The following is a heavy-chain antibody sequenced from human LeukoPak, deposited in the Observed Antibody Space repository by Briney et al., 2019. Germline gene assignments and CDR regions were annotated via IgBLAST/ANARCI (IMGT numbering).Heavy chain of an antibody. CDR3: ARGQGATVPQVGKNWFDP. CDR2: IYRSGST. CDR1: DGSISSSNW. V-gene: IGHV4-4*02. Sequence: PSGTLSLTCAVSDGSISSSNWWSWVRQPPGKGLEWIGEIYRSGSTNYNPSLRSRVILSVDTSKNQFSLKLISVTAADTAVYYCARGQGATVPQVGKNWFDPWGQGTRVIVPS. J-gene: IGHJ5*02. D-gene: IGHD1-26*01.